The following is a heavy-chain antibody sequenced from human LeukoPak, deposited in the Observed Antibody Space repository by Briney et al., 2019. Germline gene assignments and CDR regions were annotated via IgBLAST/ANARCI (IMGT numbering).Heavy chain of an antibody. J-gene: IGHJ4*02. V-gene: IGHV1-2*02. D-gene: IGHD3-9*01. CDR3: ARTNILTGYRPFYFDY. CDR1: GYTFTGYY. CDR2: INPNSGGT. Sequence: ASVKVSCKASGYTFTGYYMHWVRQAPGQGLEWMGWINPNSGGTNYAQKFQGGVTMTRDTSISTAYMELSRLRSDDTAVYYCARTNILTGYRPFYFDYWGQGTLVTVSS.